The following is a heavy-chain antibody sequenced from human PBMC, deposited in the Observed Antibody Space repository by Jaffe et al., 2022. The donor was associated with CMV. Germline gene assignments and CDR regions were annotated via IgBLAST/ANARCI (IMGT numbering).Heavy chain of an antibody. CDR2: INAGNGNT. Sequence: QVQLVQSGAEVKKPGASVKVSCKASGYTFTSYAMHWVRQAPGQRLEWMGWINAGNGNTKYSQKFQGRVTITRDTSASTAYMELSSLRSEDTAVYYCARSKTVTAYYYYYYMDVWGKGTTVTVSS. J-gene: IGHJ6*03. CDR3: ARSKTVTAYYYYYYMDV. D-gene: IGHD2-21*02. V-gene: IGHV1-3*01. CDR1: GYTFTSYA.